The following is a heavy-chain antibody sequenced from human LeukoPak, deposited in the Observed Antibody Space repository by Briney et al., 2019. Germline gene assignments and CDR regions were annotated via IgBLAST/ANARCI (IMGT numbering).Heavy chain of an antibody. CDR3: ATTFPSIAVAGTGY. J-gene: IGHJ4*02. Sequence: GGSLRLSCAASGFTFSSYWMSWVRQAPGKGLEWVANIKQDGSEKYYVDSVKGRFTISRDNAKNSLYLQMNSLRAEDTAVYYCATTFPSIAVAGTGYWGQGTLVTVSS. D-gene: IGHD6-19*01. CDR1: GFTFSSYW. V-gene: IGHV3-7*01. CDR2: IKQDGSEK.